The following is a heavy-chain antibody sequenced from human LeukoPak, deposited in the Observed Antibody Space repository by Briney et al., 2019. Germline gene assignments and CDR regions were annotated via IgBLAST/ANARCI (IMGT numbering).Heavy chain of an antibody. CDR3: ARDYYDNSAYYYMDV. CDR2: TSSSDAGT. V-gene: IGHV3-23*01. D-gene: IGHD3-22*01. Sequence: GGSLRLSCAASGFTLSTYAMSWVRQTPGKGLEWVAATSSSDAGTYHADSVRGRFTISRDNSKNTLYLQMDSLRAEDTAVYYCARDYYDNSAYYYMDVWGKGTTVTVSS. J-gene: IGHJ6*03. CDR1: GFTLSTYA.